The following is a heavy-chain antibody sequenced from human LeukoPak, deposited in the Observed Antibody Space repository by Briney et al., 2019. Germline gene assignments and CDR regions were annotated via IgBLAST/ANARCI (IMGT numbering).Heavy chain of an antibody. Sequence: GXXLRLSCAASGFTFSSSNKNWVRRAPGRGLEWVSSISSSSTYIFYADSVKGRFTISRDNAKNSLYLQMNSLKAEDTAVYYCAKYSGTYRDYWGQGTLVTVSS. V-gene: IGHV3-21*01. CDR3: AKYSGTYRDY. D-gene: IGHD1-26*01. CDR2: ISSSSTYI. CDR1: GFTFSSSN. J-gene: IGHJ4*02.